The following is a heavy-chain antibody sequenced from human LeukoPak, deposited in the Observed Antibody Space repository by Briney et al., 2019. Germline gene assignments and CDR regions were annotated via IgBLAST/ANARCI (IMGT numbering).Heavy chain of an antibody. V-gene: IGHV3-21*01. D-gene: IGHD3-9*01. J-gene: IGHJ4*02. CDR2: ISSSSSYI. CDR3: ARDYDILTGEDY. CDR1: GFTFSSYS. Sequence: PGGSLRPSCAASGFTFSSYSMNWVRQAPGKGLEWVSSISSSSSYIYYADSVKGRFTISRDNAKNSLYLQMNSLRAEGTAVYYCARDYDILTGEDYWGQGTLVTVSS.